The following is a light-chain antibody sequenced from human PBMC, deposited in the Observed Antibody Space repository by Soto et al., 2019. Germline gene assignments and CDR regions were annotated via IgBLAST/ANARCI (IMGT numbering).Light chain of an antibody. CDR2: GAS. Sequence: ETVLTQSPGTLSLSPGERATLSCRASQSVSSNYIAWYQQKPGQAPRLLIYGASSRATGIPDRFSGSGSGTDFTLTISRLEPEDFAVYYCQQYGGSPPQTFGHGTKVQIK. J-gene: IGKJ1*01. CDR1: QSVSSNY. V-gene: IGKV3-20*01. CDR3: QQYGGSPPQT.